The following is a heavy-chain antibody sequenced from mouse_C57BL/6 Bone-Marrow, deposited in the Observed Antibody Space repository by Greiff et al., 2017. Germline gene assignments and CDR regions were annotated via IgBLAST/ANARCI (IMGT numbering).Heavy chain of an antibody. CDR3: AVLITTVVGTKGVDY. CDR1: GFTFSDYG. D-gene: IGHD1-1*01. V-gene: IGHV5-17*01. CDR2: ISSGSSTI. Sequence: EVHLVESGGGLVKPGGSLKLSCAASGFTFSDYGMHWVRQAPEKGLEWVAYISSGSSTIYYADTVKGRFTISRDNAKNSLFLQMTSLRCEDTAMYYCAVLITTVVGTKGVDYWGQGTSVTVSS. J-gene: IGHJ4*01.